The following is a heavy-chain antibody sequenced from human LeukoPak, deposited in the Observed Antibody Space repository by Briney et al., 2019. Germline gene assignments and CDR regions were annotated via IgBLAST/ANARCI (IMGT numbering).Heavy chain of an antibody. CDR1: GGSFSGYY. V-gene: IGHV4-34*01. D-gene: IGHD6-19*01. CDR2: INHSGST. Sequence: SETLSLTCAVCGGSFSGYYWSWIRQPPGKGLEWIGEINHSGSTNYNPSLKSRVTISVDTSKNQFSLKLSSVTAADTAVYYCARGEAEYSSGCFDYWGQGTLVTVSS. J-gene: IGHJ4*02. CDR3: ARGEAEYSSGCFDY.